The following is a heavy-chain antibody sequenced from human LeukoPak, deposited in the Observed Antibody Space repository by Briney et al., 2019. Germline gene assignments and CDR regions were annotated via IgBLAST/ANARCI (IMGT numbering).Heavy chain of an antibody. Sequence: GGSLRLSCAASGFTFSSYSMNWVRQAPGKGLEWVSSTSSSSSYRYYADSVKGRFTISRDNAKNSLYLQMNSLRAEDTAVYYCARGDSSTWPYYYYYMDVWGKGTTVTISS. CDR1: GFTFSSYS. CDR3: ARGDSSTWPYYYYYMDV. D-gene: IGHD6-13*01. CDR2: TSSSSSYR. J-gene: IGHJ6*03. V-gene: IGHV3-21*01.